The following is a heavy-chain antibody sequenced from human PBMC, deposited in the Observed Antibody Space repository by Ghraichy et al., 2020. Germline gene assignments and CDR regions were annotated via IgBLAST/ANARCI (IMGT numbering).Heavy chain of an antibody. V-gene: IGHV2-70*01. CDR2: IDWDDDK. Sequence: SGPTLVKPTQTLTLTCTFSGFSLSTSGMCVSWIRQPPGKALEWLALIDWDDDKYYSTSLKTRLTISKDTSKNQVVLTMTNMDPVDTATYYCARMRDGYYYYYGMDVWGQGTTVTVSS. D-gene: IGHD5-24*01. J-gene: IGHJ6*02. CDR3: ARMRDGYYYYYGMDV. CDR1: GFSLSTSGMC.